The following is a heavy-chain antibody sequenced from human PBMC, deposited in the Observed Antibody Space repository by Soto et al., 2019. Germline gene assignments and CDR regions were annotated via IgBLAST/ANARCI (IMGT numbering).Heavy chain of an antibody. D-gene: IGHD5-12*01. CDR2: IYYSGST. V-gene: IGHV4-39*01. CDR3: ARQVATINFDY. CDR1: GGSISSSSYY. J-gene: IGHJ4*02. Sequence: SETLSLTCTVSGGSISSSSYYWGWIRQPPGKGLEWIGSIYYSGSTYYNPSLKSRVTISADTSKNQFSLKLSSVTAADTAVYYCARQVATINFDYWGQGTLVTVSS.